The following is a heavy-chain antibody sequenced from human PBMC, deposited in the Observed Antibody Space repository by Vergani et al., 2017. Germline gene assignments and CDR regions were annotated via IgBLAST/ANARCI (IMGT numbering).Heavy chain of an antibody. V-gene: IGHV3-9*01. Sequence: EVQLVESGGGLVQPGRSLRLSCAASGFTFDDYAMHWVRQAPGKGLEWVSGISWNSGSIGYADSVKGRFTISRDNAKNSLYLQMNSLRAEDTALYYCAKGLIAVAGIAVNYFDYWGQGTLVTVSS. D-gene: IGHD6-19*01. CDR3: AKGLIAVAGIAVNYFDY. CDR1: GFTFDDYA. J-gene: IGHJ4*02. CDR2: ISWNSGSI.